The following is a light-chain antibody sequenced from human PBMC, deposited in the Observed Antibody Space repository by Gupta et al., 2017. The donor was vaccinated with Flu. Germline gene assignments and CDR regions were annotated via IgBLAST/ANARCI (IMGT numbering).Light chain of an antibody. V-gene: IGKV1-39*01. Sequence: ITCRASQNIDKFLNWYQHKPGKAPRLLIVAASILQGGVPSRFTGSGAGTEFTLTITSLQAEDFATYYCQQPYSPPPTFGGGTKVEIK. CDR2: AAS. J-gene: IGKJ4*01. CDR3: QQPYSPPPT. CDR1: QNIDKF.